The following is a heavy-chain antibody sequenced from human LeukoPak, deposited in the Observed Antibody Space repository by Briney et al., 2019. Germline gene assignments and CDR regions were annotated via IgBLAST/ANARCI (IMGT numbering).Heavy chain of an antibody. J-gene: IGHJ3*02. CDR1: GGTFSSYA. V-gene: IGHV1-69*01. CDR3: ASSPLGAFDI. CDR2: IIPIFGTA. Sequence: SVKVSCKASGGTFSSYAISWVRQAPGQGLEWMGGIIPIFGTANYAQKFQGRVTITADESTSTAYMGLSSLRSEDTAVYYCASSPLGAFDIWGQGTMVTVSS.